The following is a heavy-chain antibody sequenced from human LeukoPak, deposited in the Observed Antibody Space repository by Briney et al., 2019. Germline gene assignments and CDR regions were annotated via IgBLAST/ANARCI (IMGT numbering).Heavy chain of an antibody. CDR3: ARVQVAGTKVFRFRSEDFDY. V-gene: IGHV4-4*07. Sequence: SETLSLTCTVSGGSISNSFWSWIRQPAGKGLEWIGRIYTDGSANSNPSLRSRLTMSLDTSKNQFSLKLTSVTAADTAVYYCARVQVAGTKVFRFRSEDFDYWGQGTLVTVSS. CDR2: IYTDGSA. CDR1: GGSISNSF. D-gene: IGHD6-19*01. J-gene: IGHJ4*02.